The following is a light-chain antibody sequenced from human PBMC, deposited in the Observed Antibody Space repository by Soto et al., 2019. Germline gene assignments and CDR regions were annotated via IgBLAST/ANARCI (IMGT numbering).Light chain of an antibody. CDR3: QKYNSAPLT. CDR2: GAS. V-gene: IGKV3D-15*01. J-gene: IGKJ1*01. CDR1: QSVATY. Sequence: EIVMTQSPATRSVSPGERATLSCITSQSVATYLAWYQQKPGQAPRLLIYGASSRATGIPDRFSGSGSGTDFTLTISSLQPEDVATYYCQKYNSAPLTFGQGTKVDIK.